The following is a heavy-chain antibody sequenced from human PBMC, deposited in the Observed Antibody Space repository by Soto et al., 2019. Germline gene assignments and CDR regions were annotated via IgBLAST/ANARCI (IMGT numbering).Heavy chain of an antibody. D-gene: IGHD1-26*01. CDR1: GYSISGKHL. CDR3: ARREIQGPIDY. V-gene: IGHV4-28*01. J-gene: IGHJ4*02. Sequence: SETLSLTCAVSGYSISGKHLWGWIRQPPGKGLEWIGYIYYSGTTYYNPSLKSRFTMSVDTSKNQFSLKLTSVTAVDTAVYYCARREIQGPIDYWGQGTLVTVS. CDR2: IYYSGTT.